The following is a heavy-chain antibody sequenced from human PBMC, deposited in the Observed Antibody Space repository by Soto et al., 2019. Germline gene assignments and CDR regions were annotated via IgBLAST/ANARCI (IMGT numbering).Heavy chain of an antibody. D-gene: IGHD2-15*01. Sequence: GGSLRLSCAASGFTFSNCAMSWVRQAPGKGLEWVSAISGSGGSTYYADSVKGRFTISRDNSKNTLYLQMNSLRAEDTAVYYCAKELSIVVVVAPTGGAFDIWGQGTMVTVSS. J-gene: IGHJ3*02. CDR1: GFTFSNCA. CDR3: AKELSIVVVVAPTGGAFDI. V-gene: IGHV3-23*01. CDR2: ISGSGGST.